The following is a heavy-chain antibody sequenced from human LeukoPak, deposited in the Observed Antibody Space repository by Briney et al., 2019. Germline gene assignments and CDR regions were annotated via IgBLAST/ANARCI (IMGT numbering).Heavy chain of an antibody. J-gene: IGHJ4*02. CDR3: ARFKTGYYYDSSGYFYY. CDR2: IFYRGGT. CDR1: SGSINTSNYY. V-gene: IGHV4-39*07. Sequence: SETLSLTCTVSSGSINTSNYYWGWIRQPPGKGLEWIGNIFYRGGTYYSSSLKSRVTISLDTSRNQFSLNLNSVTAADTAVYYCARFKTGYYYDSSGYFYYWGQGTLVTVSS. D-gene: IGHD3-22*01.